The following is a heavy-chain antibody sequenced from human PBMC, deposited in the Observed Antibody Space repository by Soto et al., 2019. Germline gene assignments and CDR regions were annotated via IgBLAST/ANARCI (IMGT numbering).Heavy chain of an antibody. CDR3: AKDSARCSSTSCYDRFDY. V-gene: IGHV3-23*01. CDR2: ISGSGGST. J-gene: IGHJ4*02. CDR1: GFTFSSYA. Sequence: GGSLRLSCAASGFTFSSYAMSWVRQAPGKGLEWVSAISGSGGSTYYADSVKGRFTISRDNSKNTLYLQMNSLRAEDTAVYYGAKDSARCSSTSCYDRFDYWGQGTLVTVSS. D-gene: IGHD2-2*01.